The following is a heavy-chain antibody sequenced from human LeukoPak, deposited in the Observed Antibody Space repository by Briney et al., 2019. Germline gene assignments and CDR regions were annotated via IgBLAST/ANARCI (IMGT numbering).Heavy chain of an antibody. J-gene: IGHJ4*02. CDR1: GYTFTGCY. CDR3: ARDVEYSSSAQHFDY. D-gene: IGHD6-6*01. CDR2: INPNNGDT. V-gene: IGHV1-2*02. Sequence: ASVKVSCKASGYTFTGCYMHWVRQAPGQGLEWMEWINPNNGDTKYAQKFQGRVTMTRDTSISTAYMELSSLRSDDTAVYYCARDVEYSSSAQHFDYWGQGTLVTVSS.